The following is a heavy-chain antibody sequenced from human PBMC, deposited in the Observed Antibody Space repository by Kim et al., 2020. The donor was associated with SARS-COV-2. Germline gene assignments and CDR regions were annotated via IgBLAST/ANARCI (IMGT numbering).Heavy chain of an antibody. CDR1: GGSFSGYY. CDR3: ARGGYCSGGSCSYYFDY. V-gene: IGHV4-34*01. CDR2: INHSGST. Sequence: QTLSLTCAVYGGSFSGYYWSWIRQPPGKGLEWIGEINHSGSTNYNPSLKSRVTISVDTSKNQFSLKLSSVTAADTAVYYCARGGYCSGGSCSYYFDYWG. J-gene: IGHJ4*01. D-gene: IGHD2-15*01.